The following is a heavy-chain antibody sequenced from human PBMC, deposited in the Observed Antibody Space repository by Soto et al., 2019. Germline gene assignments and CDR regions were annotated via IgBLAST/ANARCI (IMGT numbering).Heavy chain of an antibody. D-gene: IGHD4-4*01. CDR2: IDHSVHYI. Sequence: EVQLVESGGGLVKPGGSLRLSCEVSGFIFRDYSMNWVRQAPGKGLEWVASIDHSVHYIFYAGPVKGRFTISRDNGKNSLLRKRTGLRAGDTAVDFCVRGDYRDYWGQG. V-gene: IGHV3-21*03. CDR1: GFIFRDYS. CDR3: VRGDYRDY. J-gene: IGHJ4*02.